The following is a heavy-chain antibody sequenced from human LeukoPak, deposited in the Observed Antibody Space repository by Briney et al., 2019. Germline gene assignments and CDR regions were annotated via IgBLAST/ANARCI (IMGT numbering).Heavy chain of an antibody. CDR2: IKQDGSNK. J-gene: IGHJ4*02. CDR1: GFTFSNYW. CDR3: ARDVWTYYDSWSGYSDF. D-gene: IGHD3-3*01. Sequence: GGSLRLSCAASGFTFSNYWMSWVRQAPGKGLEWVANIKQDGSNKSYVDSVKGRFTISRDNAKTSLYLQMNSLRAEDTAIYFCARDVWTYYDSWSGYSDFWGQGTLVTVSS. V-gene: IGHV3-7*05.